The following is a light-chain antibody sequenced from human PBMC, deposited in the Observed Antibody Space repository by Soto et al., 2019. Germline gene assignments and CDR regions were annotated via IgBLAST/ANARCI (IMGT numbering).Light chain of an antibody. Sequence: DIVMTQSPLFLPVTPGEPASISCKSSQSLLHSHGYHYLDWYLQKPGQSPQLLIYLASNRASGVPDRFSGGGSGTHFTLTISGLQPDDFANYYCLQYYNFSWTFGQGTKVDIK. CDR3: LQYYNFSWT. V-gene: IGKV2-28*01. CDR1: QSLLHSHGYHY. CDR2: LAS. J-gene: IGKJ1*01.